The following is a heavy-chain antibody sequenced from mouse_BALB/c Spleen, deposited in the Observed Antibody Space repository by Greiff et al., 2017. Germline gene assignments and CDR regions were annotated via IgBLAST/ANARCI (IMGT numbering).Heavy chain of an antibody. J-gene: IGHJ3*01. D-gene: IGHD1-2*01. Sequence: DVKLVESGAELVKPGASVKLSCTASGFNIKDTYMHWVKQRPEQGLEWIGRIDPANGNTKYDPKFQGKATITADTSSNTAYLQLSSLTSEDTAVYYCAITTATAWFAYWGQGTLVTVSA. CDR1: GFNIKDTY. CDR2: IDPANGNT. CDR3: AITTATAWFAY. V-gene: IGHV14-3*02.